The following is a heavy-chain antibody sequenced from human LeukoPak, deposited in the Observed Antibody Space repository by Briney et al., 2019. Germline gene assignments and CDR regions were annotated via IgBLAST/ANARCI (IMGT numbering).Heavy chain of an antibody. CDR1: GFTFSDYY. CDR3: ARDSPTSTIVGGPDFDY. V-gene: IGHV3-11*01. Sequence: GGSLRLSCAASGFTFSDYYMGWIRQAPGKGLEWISYISDSGPTIYYAESVKGRFTISRDNAKDSLYLQINSLRAEDTAVYYCARDSPTSTIVGGPDFDYWGQGTLVTVSS. J-gene: IGHJ4*02. D-gene: IGHD5/OR15-5a*01. CDR2: ISDSGPTI.